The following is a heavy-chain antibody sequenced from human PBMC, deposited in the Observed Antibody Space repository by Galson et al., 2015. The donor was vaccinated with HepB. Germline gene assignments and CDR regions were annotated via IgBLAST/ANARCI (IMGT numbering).Heavy chain of an antibody. CDR1: GGTFSSYA. CDR3: ARSVVVVSDAFDI. J-gene: IGHJ3*02. CDR2: IIPIFGTA. V-gene: IGHV1-69*13. Sequence: SVKVSCKASGGTFSSYAISWVRQAPGQGLEWMGGIIPIFGTANYAQKFQGRVTITADESTSTAYMELSSLRSEDTAVYYCARSVVVVSDAFDIWGQGTMVTVSS. D-gene: IGHD3-22*01.